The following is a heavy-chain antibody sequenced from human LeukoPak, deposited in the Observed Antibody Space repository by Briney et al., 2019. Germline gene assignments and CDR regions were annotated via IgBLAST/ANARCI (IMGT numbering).Heavy chain of an antibody. Sequence: PSETLSLTCTVSGGSVSSGSYYWSWIRQPPGTGLEWIGSIYDSGSTYYNPSLKSRVTISVGTSKNQFSLKLNSVTAADTAMYYCQSRFLEWLLDYWGQGTLVTVSS. CDR3: QSRFLEWLLDY. CDR1: GGSVSSGSYY. J-gene: IGHJ4*02. V-gene: IGHV4-39*01. D-gene: IGHD3-3*01. CDR2: IYDSGST.